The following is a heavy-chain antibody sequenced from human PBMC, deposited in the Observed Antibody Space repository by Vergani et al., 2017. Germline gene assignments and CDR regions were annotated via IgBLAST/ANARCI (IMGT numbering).Heavy chain of an antibody. CDR3: ARDRGYYGSATGVSGSNYYYYGMDV. V-gene: IGHV1-69*08. J-gene: IGHJ6*02. CDR2: IIPIFDIT. D-gene: IGHD3-10*01. CDR1: GGTFSSYT. Sequence: QVQLVQSGAEVKKPGSSVKVSCKASGGTFSSYTISWVRQAPGQGQAPGQGLEWMGRIIPIFDITNYAQNFQGRVTITADKSTSTAYMELSSLRSEDTAVYYCARDRGYYGSATGVSGSNYYYYGMDVWGQGTTVTVSS.